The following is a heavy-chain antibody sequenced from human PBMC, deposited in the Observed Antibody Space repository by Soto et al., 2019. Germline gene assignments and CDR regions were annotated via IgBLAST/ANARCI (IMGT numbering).Heavy chain of an antibody. CDR1: GYTFTGNY. V-gene: IGHV1-2*02. CDR2: VNPDNGGT. Sequence: ASVKVSCKASGYTFTGNYIHWVRQAPGQGLEWMGWVNPDNGGTTSAEKFQGRVTMTRDTSVTTAYMELYRLTSDGTAVYYCARDPRPPSGWLGFWEYGMDVWGQGTTVTVSS. J-gene: IGHJ6*02. D-gene: IGHD3-3*01. CDR3: ARDPRPPSGWLGFWEYGMDV.